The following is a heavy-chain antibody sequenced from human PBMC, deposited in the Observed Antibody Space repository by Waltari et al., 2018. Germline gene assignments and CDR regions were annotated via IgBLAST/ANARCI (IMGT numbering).Heavy chain of an antibody. CDR1: GLTFSSYN. CDR3: AREAWGSSSPFDY. J-gene: IGHJ4*02. D-gene: IGHD6-6*01. Sequence: VQLVESGGGLVKPGGSLRLACAASGLTFSSYNMIWVRQAPGKGLEWVSCISRCSDYMYYADSVKGRFTVSRDNARNSVYLQMNSLRAEDTAVYYCAREAWGSSSPFDYWGQGTLVTVSS. V-gene: IGHV3-21*01. CDR2: ISRCSDYM.